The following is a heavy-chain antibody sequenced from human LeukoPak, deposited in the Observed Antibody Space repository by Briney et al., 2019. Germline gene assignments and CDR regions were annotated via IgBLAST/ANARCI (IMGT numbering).Heavy chain of an antibody. V-gene: IGHV1-2*02. CDR3: ARVRMVVVVTAIVPFDY. CDR2: INPNSGGT. J-gene: IGHJ4*02. CDR1: GYTFTGYY. Sequence: ASVKVSCKASGYTFTGYYMHWVRQAPGQGLEWMGWINPNSGGTNYAQKFQGRVTMTGDTSISTAYMELSRLRSDDTAVYYCARVRMVVVVTAIVPFDYWGQGTLVTVSS. D-gene: IGHD2-21*02.